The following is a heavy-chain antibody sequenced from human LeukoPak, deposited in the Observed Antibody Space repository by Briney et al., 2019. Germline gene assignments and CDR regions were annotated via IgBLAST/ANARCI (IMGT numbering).Heavy chain of an antibody. J-gene: IGHJ4*02. CDR1: GGSISSHF. CDR3: TKATQWLAFDD. Sequence: SETLSLTCTVSGGSISSHFWTWIRQPPGKGPEWIGNIYNSGTTNYNPSLKCGVTISVDTSKNQRSLQLTAVTAADTAVYYCTKATQWLAFDDWGRGSLVTVSS. CDR2: IYNSGTT. D-gene: IGHD6-19*01. V-gene: IGHV4-59*11.